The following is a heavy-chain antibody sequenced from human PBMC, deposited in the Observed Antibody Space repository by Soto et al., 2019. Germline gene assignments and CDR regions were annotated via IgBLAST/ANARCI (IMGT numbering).Heavy chain of an antibody. CDR2: INPGGGST. V-gene: IGHV1-46*03. Sequence: QVQLVQSGAEVKKPGASVTVSCKASGYTFTSYYIHWVRQAPGQGLEWMGIINPGGGSTGTAQKFQGRVTMTRDTATSTVYMEVGGLRSEDTAVYYCARDQEPSTLYYDYYYMDVWGKGTTVTVSS. CDR1: GYTFTSYY. CDR3: ARDQEPSTLYYDYYYMDV. J-gene: IGHJ6*03.